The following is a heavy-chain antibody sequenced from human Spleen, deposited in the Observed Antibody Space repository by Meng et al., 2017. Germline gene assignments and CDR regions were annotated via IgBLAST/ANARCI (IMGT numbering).Heavy chain of an antibody. CDR2: INPNSGGT. D-gene: IGHD1-26*01. CDR1: GYTFTGYY. J-gene: IGHJ1*01. V-gene: IGHV1-2*06. Sequence: ASVKVSCKASGYTFTGYYMHWVRQAPGQGLEWMGRINPNSGGTNYAQKFQGRVTMTRDTSISTAYMELSRLRSDDTAVYYCARDSGSYYVFYFQHWGQGTLVTVSS. CDR3: ARDSGSYYVFYFQH.